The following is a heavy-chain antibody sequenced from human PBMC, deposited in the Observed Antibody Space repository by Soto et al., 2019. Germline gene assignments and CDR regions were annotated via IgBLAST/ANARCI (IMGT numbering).Heavy chain of an antibody. CDR3: ARIVVPSGGRWFDP. Sequence: QITLKESGPTLVKPTQTLTLTCTFSGFSLTTSRVGVGWIRQPPGKALDWLACIYWDDDKRYSPYLTTRLTITKDTSKNQVVLTMTNMDPVDTATYYCARIVVPSGGRWFDPWGQGILVTVSS. D-gene: IGHD2-21*01. CDR1: GFSLTTSRVG. CDR2: IYWDDDK. J-gene: IGHJ5*02. V-gene: IGHV2-5*02.